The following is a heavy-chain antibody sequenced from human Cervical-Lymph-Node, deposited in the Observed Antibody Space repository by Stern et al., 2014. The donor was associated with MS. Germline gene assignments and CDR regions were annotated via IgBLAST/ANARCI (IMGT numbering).Heavy chain of an antibody. CDR3: ATAISGRVGTLDY. D-gene: IGHD1-20*01. V-gene: IGHV3-66*01. CDR1: GFTVSSIY. Sequence: QLVQSGGGLVQPGGSLRLSCAASGFTVSSIYMSWVRQAPGKGLDYVSVIYSGGNIYYADSVKGRFTISRDNSKNTLYLQMNSLRAEDTAIYYCATAISGRVGTLDYWGQGTLVTVSS. J-gene: IGHJ4*02. CDR2: IYSGGNI.